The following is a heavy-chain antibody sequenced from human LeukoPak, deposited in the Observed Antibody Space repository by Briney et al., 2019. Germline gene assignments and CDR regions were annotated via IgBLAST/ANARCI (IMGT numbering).Heavy chain of an antibody. CDR1: GGSISSGSYY. Sequence: SETLSLTCTVSGGSISSGSYYWSWIRQPPGKGLEWIGYIYYSGSTNYNPSLKSRVTISVDTSKNQFSLKLSSVTAADTAVYYCASLYYDFWSGSYYFDYWGQGTLVTVSS. CDR2: IYYSGST. CDR3: ASLYYDFWSGSYYFDY. D-gene: IGHD3-3*01. J-gene: IGHJ4*02. V-gene: IGHV4-61*01.